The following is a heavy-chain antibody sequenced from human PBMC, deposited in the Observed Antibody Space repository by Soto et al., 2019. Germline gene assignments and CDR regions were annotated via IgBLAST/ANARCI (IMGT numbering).Heavy chain of an antibody. CDR3: AKDRAPSDV. J-gene: IGHJ6*02. CDR1: GFIFSNFA. V-gene: IGHV3-23*01. Sequence: GGSLRLSCAASGFIFSNFAMSWVRQAPGKGLEWVSAISGSGGSTYYADSVEGRFTISRDNSKNMLYVQMNSLRVEDTAVYYCAKDRAPSDVWGQGPTVTVSS. CDR2: ISGSGGST.